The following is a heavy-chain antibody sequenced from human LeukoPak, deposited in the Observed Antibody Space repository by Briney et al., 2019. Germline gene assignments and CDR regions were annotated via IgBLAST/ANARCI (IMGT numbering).Heavy chain of an antibody. Sequence: PGGSLRLSCAASGFTFSSYEMNWVRQAPGKGLEGVSYISSSGSTIYYADSVKGRFTISRDNAKKSLYLQMNSLRGEDTAVYYCARGHYSSSSSIALVYWGQGTLVTVSS. CDR3: ARGHYSSSSSIALVY. J-gene: IGHJ4*02. CDR2: ISSSGSTI. V-gene: IGHV3-48*03. CDR1: GFTFSSYE. D-gene: IGHD6-6*01.